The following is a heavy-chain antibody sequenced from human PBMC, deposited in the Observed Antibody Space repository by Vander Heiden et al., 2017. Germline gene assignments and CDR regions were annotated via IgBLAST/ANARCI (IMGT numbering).Heavy chain of an antibody. J-gene: IGHJ6*02. D-gene: IGHD5-12*01. CDR2: IWYDGSNK. V-gene: IGHV3-33*01. Sequence: PGKGLEWVAVIWYDGSNKYYADSVKARFTISRDNSKNTLYLQMNSLRAEDTAVYYCARVSRDQASRLYYYYGMDVWGQGTTVTVSS. CDR3: ARVSRDQASRLYYYYGMDV.